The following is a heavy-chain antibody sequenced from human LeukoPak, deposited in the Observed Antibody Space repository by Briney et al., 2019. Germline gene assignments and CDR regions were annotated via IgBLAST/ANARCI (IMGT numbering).Heavy chain of an antibody. V-gene: IGHV1-2*06. CDR1: GYTFTDNY. Sequence: ASVKVSCKASGYTFTDNYIHWVRQAPGQGLEWMGRVNPDSGGINYAQKFQGRVTMTRDTSINTAFVELRRLRSDDTATYYCARAQNYHDRSGYSDDTFDVWGHGTMITVSS. CDR3: ARAQNYHDRSGYSDDTFDV. J-gene: IGHJ3*01. D-gene: IGHD3-22*01. CDR2: VNPDSGGI.